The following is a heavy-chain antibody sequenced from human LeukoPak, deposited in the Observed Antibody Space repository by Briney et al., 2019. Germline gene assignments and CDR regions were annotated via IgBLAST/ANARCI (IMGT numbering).Heavy chain of an antibody. J-gene: IGHJ5*02. Sequence: ASVKVSCKASGYTFTSYGISWVRQAPGQGLEWMGWISAYNGNTNYAQKLQGRVTMTTDTSTSTAYMELRSLRSDDTAVYYCARHPYYYDSSGHPGPWGQGTLVTVSS. CDR3: ARHPYYYDSSGHPGP. CDR1: GYTFTSYG. V-gene: IGHV1-18*01. CDR2: ISAYNGNT. D-gene: IGHD3-22*01.